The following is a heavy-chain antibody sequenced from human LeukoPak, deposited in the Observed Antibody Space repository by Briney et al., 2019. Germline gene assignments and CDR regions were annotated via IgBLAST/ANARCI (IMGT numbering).Heavy chain of an antibody. CDR2: IYYSGST. J-gene: IGHJ4*02. CDR1: GGSFSTYY. Sequence: PSETLSLTCTVSGGSFSTYYWSWIRQPPGKGLEWIGFIYYSGSTDYNPSLKSRVTMSLDTSKNQFSLKLSSLTAADTAVYYCAREYHYYDTRGYYYFDYWGQGTLVTVSS. CDR3: AREYHYYDTRGYYYFDY. V-gene: IGHV4-59*01. D-gene: IGHD3-22*01.